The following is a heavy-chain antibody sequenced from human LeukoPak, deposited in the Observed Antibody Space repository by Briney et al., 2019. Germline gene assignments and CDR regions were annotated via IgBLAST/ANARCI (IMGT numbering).Heavy chain of an antibody. J-gene: IGHJ6*02. CDR2: ISYDGSNK. CDR1: GFTCSRYG. D-gene: IGHD4-11*01. CDR3: AKDTLGYSNYYYYYGMDV. V-gene: IGHV3-30*18. Sequence: PGGSLRLSCAASGFTCSRYGMHWVRQAPGKGLEWVAVISYDGSNKYYEDSVKGRFTISRDNSKNTLYLQMNSLRAEDTAVYYCAKDTLGYSNYYYYYGMDVWGQGTTVTVSS.